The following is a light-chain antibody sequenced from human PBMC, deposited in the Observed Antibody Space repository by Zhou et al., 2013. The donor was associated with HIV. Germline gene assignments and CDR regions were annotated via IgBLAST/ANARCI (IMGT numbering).Light chain of an antibody. Sequence: QSALTQPASVSGSPGQSITISCTGTSSDVGFYNLVSWYQQHPGKAPQLIIYDVTSRPSGISDRFSGSKSGTTASLTISGLQTEDEADYYCSSYAGSSSLLFGGGTKLTVL. CDR3: SSYAGSSSLL. CDR2: DVT. V-gene: IGLV2-23*02. CDR1: SSDVGFYNL. J-gene: IGLJ2*01.